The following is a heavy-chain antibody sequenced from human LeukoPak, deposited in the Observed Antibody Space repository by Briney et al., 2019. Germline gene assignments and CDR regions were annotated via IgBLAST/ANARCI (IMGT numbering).Heavy chain of an antibody. CDR1: GGSVRSGGYY. J-gene: IGHJ3*02. CDR3: AREEAGYSGYGVAFDI. V-gene: IGHV4-31*03. Sequence: SQTLSLICTVSGGSVRSGGYYWSWIRQHPGKGLEWIGYIYYSGSTYYNPSLKSRVTISVDTSKNQFSLKLSSVTAADTAVYYCAREEAGYSGYGVAFDIWGQGTMVTVSS. D-gene: IGHD5-12*01. CDR2: IYYSGST.